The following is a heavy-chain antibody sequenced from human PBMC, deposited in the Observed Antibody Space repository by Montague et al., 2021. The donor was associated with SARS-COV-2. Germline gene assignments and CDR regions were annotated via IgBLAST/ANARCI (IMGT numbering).Heavy chain of an antibody. CDR1: GGSISSDGYY. CDR3: ARGGTIFGVVTFPFDY. CDR2: IYYSGST. D-gene: IGHD3-3*01. Sequence: TLSLTCTVSGGSISSDGYYWSWLRQHPGKGLEWIGYIYYSGSTYYNPSLKSRVTISVATSKNQFSLKLSSVTAADTAVYYCARGGTIFGVVTFPFDYWGQGTLVTVSS. J-gene: IGHJ4*02. V-gene: IGHV4-31*03.